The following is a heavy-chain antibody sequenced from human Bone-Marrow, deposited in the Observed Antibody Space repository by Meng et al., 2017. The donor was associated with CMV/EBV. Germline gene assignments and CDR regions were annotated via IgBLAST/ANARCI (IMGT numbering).Heavy chain of an antibody. CDR2: INDSGST. CDR1: GGSFSGYY. D-gene: IGHD2-2*01. J-gene: IGHJ4*02. V-gene: IGHV4-34*01. Sequence: SETLSLTCAVYGGSFSGYYWSWLRQPPGKGLEWIGEINDSGSTNYNPSLKSRVTISVDKSKNQFSLKLSSVTAADTAVYYCARSYCSSTSCYPDYWGQGTLVTVSS. CDR3: ARSYCSSTSCYPDY.